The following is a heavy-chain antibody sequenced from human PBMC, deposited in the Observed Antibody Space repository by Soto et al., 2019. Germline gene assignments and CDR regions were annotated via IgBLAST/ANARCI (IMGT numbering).Heavy chain of an antibody. CDR2: IVASGSGS. V-gene: IGHV3-23*01. D-gene: IGHD4-17*01. CDR3: AKDIEGRPHTVSHFDY. Sequence: EVQLLESGGGLVQPGGSLTLSCAASGFTFSTYAMTWVRQAPGKGLEWVSSIVASGSGSYYADSVKGRFTLSRDNSRNTLYLQMSSLSADDTAVYSCAKDIEGRPHTVSHFDYWGQGTLVTVSS. CDR1: GFTFSTYA. J-gene: IGHJ4*02.